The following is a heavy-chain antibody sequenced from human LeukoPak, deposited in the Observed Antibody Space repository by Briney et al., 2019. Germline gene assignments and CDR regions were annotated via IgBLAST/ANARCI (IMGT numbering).Heavy chain of an antibody. D-gene: IGHD4-11*01. Sequence: KTSETLSLTCGVSGDSVSGYYWSWIRRPPGKGLEWIGYIYYSGSTYYNPSLKSRVTISVGTSKNQFSLKLSSVTAADTAVYYCARAANYRVDYWGQGTLVTVSS. CDR3: ARAANYRVDY. CDR2: IYYSGST. V-gene: IGHV4-59*08. J-gene: IGHJ4*02. CDR1: GDSVSGYY.